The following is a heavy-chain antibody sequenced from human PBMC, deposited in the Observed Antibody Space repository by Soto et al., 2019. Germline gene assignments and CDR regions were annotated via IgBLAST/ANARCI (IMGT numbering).Heavy chain of an antibody. CDR3: ARGSGGNWYFDL. CDR1: GGSISSGRYY. J-gene: IGHJ2*01. V-gene: IGHV4-31*03. CDR2: ITDSGST. Sequence: NPSETLSLTCTVSGGSISSGRYYWSWIRQHPGKGLEWMGYITDSGSTYNKPSLRGRVTMSVDTTENQFSLNLNSVTSADTAVYHCARGSGGNWYFDLWGRGTLVTVSS.